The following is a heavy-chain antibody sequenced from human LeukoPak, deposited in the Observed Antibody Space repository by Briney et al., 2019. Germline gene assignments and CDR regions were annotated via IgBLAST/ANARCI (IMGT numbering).Heavy chain of an antibody. CDR3: ATHSSSWTESYYGMDV. V-gene: IGHV1-69*13. CDR2: IIPIFGTA. D-gene: IGHD6-13*01. CDR1: GGTFSSYA. J-gene: IGHJ6*02. Sequence: GASVKVSCKASGGTFSSYAISWVRQAPRQGLEWMGGIIPIFGTANYAQKFQGRVTITADESTSTAYMELSSLRSEDTAVYYCATHSSSWTESYYGMDVWGQGTTVTVSS.